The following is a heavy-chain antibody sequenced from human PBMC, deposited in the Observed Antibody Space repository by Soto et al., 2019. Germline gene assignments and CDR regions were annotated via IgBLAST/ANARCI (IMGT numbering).Heavy chain of an antibody. D-gene: IGHD6-13*01. Sequence: QVQLVQSGAEVKKPGASVKVSCKASGYTFTSYDINWVRQATGQGLEWMGWMNPNSGNTGYAQKFQGRVTMTRNTSISTAYMELSSLRSEDTAVYYCARVSSSWRYWYFALWGRGTLVTVSS. CDR1: GYTFTSYD. V-gene: IGHV1-8*01. CDR3: ARVSSSWRYWYFAL. J-gene: IGHJ2*01. CDR2: MNPNSGNT.